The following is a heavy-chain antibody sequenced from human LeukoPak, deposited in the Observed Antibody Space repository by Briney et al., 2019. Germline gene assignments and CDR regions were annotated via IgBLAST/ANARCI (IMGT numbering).Heavy chain of an antibody. CDR3: ARASEYSSSSDFDY. CDR1: GYTFTGYY. CDR2: INPNRGGT. D-gene: IGHD6-6*01. Sequence: ASVKVSCKASGYTFTGYYMHWVRQAPGQGLEWMGWINPNRGGTNCAQKFQGRVTMTRDTSISTAYMELSRLRSDDTAVYYCARASEYSSSSDFDYWGQGTLVTVSS. V-gene: IGHV1-2*02. J-gene: IGHJ4*02.